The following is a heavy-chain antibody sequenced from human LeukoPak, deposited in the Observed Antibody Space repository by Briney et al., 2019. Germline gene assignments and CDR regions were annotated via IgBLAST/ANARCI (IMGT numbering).Heavy chain of an antibody. Sequence: SETLSLTCTVSGGSTSSYYWSWIRQPPGKGLEWIGYIYFSGSTNYNPSLKSRVTISVDTSKNQFSLKLSSVTAADTAVYHCARNVVVPTSASGYWFDPWGQGTLVTVSS. CDR1: GGSTSSYY. J-gene: IGHJ5*02. CDR2: IYFSGST. V-gene: IGHV4-59*01. D-gene: IGHD2-2*01. CDR3: ARNVVVPTSASGYWFDP.